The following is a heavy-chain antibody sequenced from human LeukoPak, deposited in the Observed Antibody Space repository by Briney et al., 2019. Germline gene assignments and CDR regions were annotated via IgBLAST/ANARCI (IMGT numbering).Heavy chain of an antibody. J-gene: IGHJ4*02. Sequence: GGSLRLSCAASGFTFSGYAMHWVRRAPGKGLEWGSTIRGNGDRTHYADSVKGRFTISRDNSKNTLYLQMNSLRGEDSAIYYCAKGQELDDGVFDSWGQGTLVTVSS. CDR3: AKGQELDDGVFDS. CDR2: IRGNGDRT. D-gene: IGHD1-1*01. CDR1: GFTFSGYA. V-gene: IGHV3-23*01.